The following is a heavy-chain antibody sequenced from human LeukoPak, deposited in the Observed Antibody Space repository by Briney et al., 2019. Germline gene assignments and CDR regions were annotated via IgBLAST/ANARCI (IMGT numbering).Heavy chain of an antibody. CDR1: GYTFTSYY. J-gene: IGHJ6*02. CDR3: ARDRAAVDNYYYYYGMDV. Sequence: ASVKVSCKASGYTFTSYYMHWVRQAPGQGLEWMGIINPSGGSTSYAQKFQGRVTMTRDTSTSTVYMELSSLRSEDMAVYYCARDRAAVDNYYYYYGMDVWGQGTTVTVSS. CDR2: INPSGGST. D-gene: IGHD6-13*01. V-gene: IGHV1-46*01.